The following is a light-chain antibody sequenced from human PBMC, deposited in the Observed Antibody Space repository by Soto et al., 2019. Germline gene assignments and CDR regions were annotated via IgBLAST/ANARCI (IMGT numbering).Light chain of an antibody. V-gene: IGKV3-15*01. J-gene: IGKJ4*01. Sequence: EIVMTQSPASLSVSPGERATLSCRASQTITSSLAWYQQKPGQAPRLLIYGASTRATGIPARFSGSVSGTDFTLTVSSLQSEDFATYYCQKYNSAPHTFGGGTKVEIK. CDR1: QTITSS. CDR2: GAS. CDR3: QKYNSAPHT.